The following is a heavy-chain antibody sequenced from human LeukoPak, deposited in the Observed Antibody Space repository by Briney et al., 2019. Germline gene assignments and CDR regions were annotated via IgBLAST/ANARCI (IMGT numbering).Heavy chain of an antibody. CDR1: GFTFSSYW. CDR3: ARSSRELGGYAPWEVMPPFDY. D-gene: IGHD1-7*01. J-gene: IGHJ4*02. CDR2: ISSSSSYI. V-gene: IGHV3-21*01. Sequence: GGSLRLSCAASGFTFSSYWMSWVRQAPGKGLEWVSSISSSSSYIYYADSVKGRFTISRDDAKNSLYLQMNSLRAEDTAVYYCARSSRELGGYAPWEVMPPFDYWGQGTLVTVSS.